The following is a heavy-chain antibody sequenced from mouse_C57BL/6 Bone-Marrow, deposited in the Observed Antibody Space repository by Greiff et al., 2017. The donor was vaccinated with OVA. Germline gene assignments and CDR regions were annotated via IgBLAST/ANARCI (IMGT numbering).Heavy chain of an antibody. CDR2: ISSGGSYT. V-gene: IGHV5-6*02. Sequence: DVKLLESGGDLVKPGGSLKLSCAASGFTFSSYGMSWVRQTPDKRLEWVATISSGGSYTYYPDSVKGRFTISRDNAKNTLYLQMSSLKSEDTAMYYCAIPHYYAMDYWGQGTSGTVSS. J-gene: IGHJ4*01. CDR1: GFTFSSYG. CDR3: AIPHYYAMDY.